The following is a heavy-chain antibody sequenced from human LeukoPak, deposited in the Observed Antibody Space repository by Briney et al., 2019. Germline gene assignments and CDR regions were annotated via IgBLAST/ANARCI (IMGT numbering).Heavy chain of an antibody. V-gene: IGHV3-7*01. CDR2: IKQDGSDK. Sequence: PGGSLRLSCAASGFTFSSYWMSWVRQAPGKGLEWVANIKQDGSDKNYVDSVKGRFTISRDNAKNSLYLQMNSLRAEDTALYYCAKYSGTYSNNYFDYWGQGTLVTVSS. CDR3: AKYSGTYSNNYFDY. J-gene: IGHJ4*02. D-gene: IGHD1-26*01. CDR1: GFTFSSYW.